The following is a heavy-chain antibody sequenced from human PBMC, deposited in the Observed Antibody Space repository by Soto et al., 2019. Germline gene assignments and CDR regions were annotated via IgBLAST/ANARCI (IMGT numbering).Heavy chain of an antibody. CDR2: IIPIFGTA. CDR3: ALCAELELRWFDP. CDR1: GGTFSSYA. Sequence: QVQLVQSGAEVKKPGSSVKVSCKASGGTFSSYAISWVRQAPGQGLEWMGGIIPIFGTANYAQKFQGRVTINGDESKSTAYMEVSSLRSEDTAVYYCALCAELELRWFDPWGQGTLVTVSS. J-gene: IGHJ5*02. V-gene: IGHV1-69*01. D-gene: IGHD1-7*01.